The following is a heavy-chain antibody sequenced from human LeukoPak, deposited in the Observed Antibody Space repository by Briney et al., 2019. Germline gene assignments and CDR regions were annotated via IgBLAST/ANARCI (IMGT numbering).Heavy chain of an antibody. D-gene: IGHD1-1*01. J-gene: IGHJ4*02. Sequence: GGSLRLSCAASGFTFSSYGMHWVRQAPGKGLEWVAVISYDGSNKYYADSVKGRFTISGDNSKNTLYLQMNSLRAEDTAVYYCAKDHRPGLGKYYFDYWGQGTLVTVSS. CDR3: AKDHRPGLGKYYFDY. V-gene: IGHV3-30*18. CDR1: GFTFSSYG. CDR2: ISYDGSNK.